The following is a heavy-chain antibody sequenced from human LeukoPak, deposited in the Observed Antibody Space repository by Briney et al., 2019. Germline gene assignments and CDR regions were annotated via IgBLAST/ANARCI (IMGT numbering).Heavy chain of an antibody. CDR1: GYTFTGYY. V-gene: IGHV1-2*02. CDR2: INPNSGCT. CDR3: ARVFHLSYYYGSEEYYFDY. D-gene: IGHD3-10*01. Sequence: ASVKVSCKASGYTFTGYYMHWVRQAPGQGLEWMGWINPNSGCTNYAQKFQVRVTMTRDTSISTAYMELSRLRSDDTAVYYCARVFHLSYYYGSEEYYFDYWGQGTLVTVSS. J-gene: IGHJ4*02.